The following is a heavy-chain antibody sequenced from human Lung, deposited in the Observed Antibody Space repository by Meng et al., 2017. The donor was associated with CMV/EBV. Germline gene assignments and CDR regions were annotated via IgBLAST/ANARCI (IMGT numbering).Heavy chain of an antibody. CDR3: ARVRGFDPAWDI. CDR2: INPNGGNT. CDR1: GYTFTRYY. D-gene: IGHD5-12*01. Sequence: ASVKVSCKASGYTFTRYYIHWVRQAPGQGLEWMGIINPNGGNTSYAQKFQGSLTMTIDTSTSTVYTDLNHLRYEDPAVYYCARVRGFDPAWDIWGQGTMVTVSS. J-gene: IGHJ6*02. V-gene: IGHV1-46*01.